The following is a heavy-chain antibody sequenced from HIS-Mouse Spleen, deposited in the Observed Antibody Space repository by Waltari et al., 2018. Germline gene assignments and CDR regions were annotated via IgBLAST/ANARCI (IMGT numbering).Heavy chain of an antibody. D-gene: IGHD6-13*01. Sequence: QLQLQESGPGLVKPSETLSLTCTVSGGSISSSIYYWGWIRQPPGKGLEWIGSIYYSEGTYYNPSLKRRVTIAVDASKNQFSLSLSAVTAADTAVYYCAREIPYSSSWYDWYFDLWGRGTLVTVSS. CDR1: GGSISSSIYY. CDR2: IYYSEGT. J-gene: IGHJ2*01. CDR3: AREIPYSSSWYDWYFDL. V-gene: IGHV4-39*07.